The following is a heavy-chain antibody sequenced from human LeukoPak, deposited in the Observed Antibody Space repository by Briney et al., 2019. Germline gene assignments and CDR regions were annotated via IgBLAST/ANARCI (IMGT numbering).Heavy chain of an antibody. Sequence: ASVKVSCKASGGTFSSYAISWVRQAPGQGLEWMGWISAYNGNTNYAQKLQGRVTMTTDTSTSTAYMELRSLRSDDTAVYYCARDGITVPIDYWGQGTLVTVSS. D-gene: IGHD3-16*01. CDR1: GGTFSSYA. J-gene: IGHJ4*02. CDR2: ISAYNGNT. V-gene: IGHV1-18*01. CDR3: ARDGITVPIDY.